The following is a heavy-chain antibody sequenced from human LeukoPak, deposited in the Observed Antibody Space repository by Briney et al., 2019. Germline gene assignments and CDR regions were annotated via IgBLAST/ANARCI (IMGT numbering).Heavy chain of an antibody. CDR2: IYYSGST. D-gene: IGHD2-15*01. J-gene: IGHJ6*02. Sequence: SETLSLTCTVSGVSISSGGYYWSWIRQHPGKGLEWIGYIYYSGSTYYNPSLKSRVTISVDTSKNQFSLKLSSVTAADTAVYYCARDRYCSGGSCYSDGMDVWGQGTTVTVSS. CDR3: ARDRYCSGGSCYSDGMDV. CDR1: GVSISSGGYY. V-gene: IGHV4-31*03.